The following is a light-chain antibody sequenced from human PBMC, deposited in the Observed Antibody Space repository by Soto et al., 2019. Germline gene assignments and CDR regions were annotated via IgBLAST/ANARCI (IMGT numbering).Light chain of an antibody. CDR1: RSLVFTDGNTY. CDR3: MQGTHWPLT. Sequence: DVVLTQSPLSLPVTLGQPASISCRSSRSLVFTDGNTYLNWFHQRPGQSPRRLIYKVSNRDSGVPDKFSGSGSGTDFKLKISRVEAEYVWLYYCMQGTHWPLTFGQGTKLEIK. J-gene: IGKJ2*01. V-gene: IGKV2-30*01. CDR2: KVS.